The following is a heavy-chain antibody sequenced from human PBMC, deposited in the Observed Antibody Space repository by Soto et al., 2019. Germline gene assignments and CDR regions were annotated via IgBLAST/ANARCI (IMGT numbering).Heavy chain of an antibody. Sequence: SGAEVKMPRASVKVSCKASGYSFRSYGIQWVRQAPGQSLEWMGWINVDNGDTKYSQNFQDRVTIIRDTSASTVYMELSSLRTEDTAVYYCARVGLKYLRWFDPWGQGSLVTVSS. V-gene: IGHV1-3*01. CDR1: GYSFRSYG. CDR3: ARVGLKYLRWFDP. J-gene: IGHJ5*02. D-gene: IGHD6-6*01. CDR2: INVDNGDT.